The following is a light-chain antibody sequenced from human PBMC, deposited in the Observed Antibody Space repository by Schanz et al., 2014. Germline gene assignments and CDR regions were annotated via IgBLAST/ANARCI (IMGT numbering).Light chain of an antibody. CDR3: QQRSNWPIT. J-gene: IGKJ3*01. Sequence: EIALTQSPGTLSLSPGDWASLSCRASQSVSYNYLAWYQQKPGQAPRLLIYGASKRATGIPDRFSGSGSGTDFTLTITRLEPEDFAVYYCQQRSNWPITFGPGTKVDIK. V-gene: IGKV3D-20*02. CDR2: GAS. CDR1: QSVSYNY.